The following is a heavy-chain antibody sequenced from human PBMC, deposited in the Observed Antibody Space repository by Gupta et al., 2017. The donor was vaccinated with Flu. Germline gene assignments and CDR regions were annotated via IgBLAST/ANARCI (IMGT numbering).Heavy chain of an antibody. J-gene: IGHJ4*02. CDR1: GGTFSSYI. D-gene: IGHD2-2*02. Sequence: QVQLVQSGAEVKKPGSSVKVSCKASGGTFSSYIISWVRQAPGQGLEWMGRIVPILDIANSAQKFQGRVTITADKSTSTAYMELSSLRSEDTAVYYCASQNCSSTSCYRSFDYWGQGTLVTVSS. CDR2: IVPILDIA. V-gene: IGHV1-69*02. CDR3: ASQNCSSTSCYRSFDY.